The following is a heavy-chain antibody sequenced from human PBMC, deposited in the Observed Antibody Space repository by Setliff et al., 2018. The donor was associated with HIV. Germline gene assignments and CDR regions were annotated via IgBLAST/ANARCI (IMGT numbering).Heavy chain of an antibody. CDR1: GYTFTTYD. J-gene: IGHJ5*02. CDR2: MSPNSGNT. Sequence: ASVKVSCKASGYTFTTYDIIWVRQATGQGLEWMGCMSPNSGNTGYAQKFRGRVSMTRNTSIGTAYMELSSLRPEDTAVYYCARGRRVVPAAESNWFDPWGQGTLVTVSS. CDR3: ARGRRVVPAAESNWFDP. V-gene: IGHV1-8*02. D-gene: IGHD2-2*01.